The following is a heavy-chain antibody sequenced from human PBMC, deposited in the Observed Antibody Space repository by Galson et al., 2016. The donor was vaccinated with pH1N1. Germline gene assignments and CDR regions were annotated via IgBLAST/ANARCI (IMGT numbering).Heavy chain of an antibody. Sequence: PALVKPPQALTQACTFSGFSVRSSGMGVGWIRQPPGKALEWLALIYWDDDERYSPSLKNRLTITKDTSKNQVVLTMTNMDPVDTATYFCAHREVMITNAFDIWGQGTMVTVSS. V-gene: IGHV2-5*02. CDR3: AHREVMITNAFDI. D-gene: IGHD3-16*01. CDR1: GFSVRSSGMG. J-gene: IGHJ3*02. CDR2: IYWDDDE.